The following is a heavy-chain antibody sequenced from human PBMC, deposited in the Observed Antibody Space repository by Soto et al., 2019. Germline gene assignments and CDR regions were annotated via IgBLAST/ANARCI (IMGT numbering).Heavy chain of an antibody. J-gene: IGHJ5*01. Sequence: GGSLRLSCAASGFTFSSYAMSWVRQAPGKGLEWVSMISGSGDSTFYADSVRGRFTLSRDNSKNTLFLQMTNLRAEDTALFYCAKGDSFSLTWFDSWGQGSLVTVSS. CDR3: AKGDSFSLTWFDS. CDR2: ISGSGDST. V-gene: IGHV3-23*01. D-gene: IGHD2-21*01. CDR1: GFTFSSYA.